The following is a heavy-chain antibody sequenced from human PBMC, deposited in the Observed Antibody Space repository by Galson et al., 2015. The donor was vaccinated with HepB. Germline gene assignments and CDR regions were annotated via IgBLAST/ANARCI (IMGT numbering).Heavy chain of an antibody. CDR1: GFTFSSYA. V-gene: IGHV3-21*05. D-gene: IGHD3-16*01. Sequence: SLRLSCAASGFTFSSYAMHWVRQAPGKGLEWVSYISSSSSYTNYADSVKGRFTISRDNAKNSLYLQMNSLRAEDTAVYYCARETWESAFDIWGQGTMVTVSS. J-gene: IGHJ3*02. CDR2: ISSSSSYT. CDR3: ARETWESAFDI.